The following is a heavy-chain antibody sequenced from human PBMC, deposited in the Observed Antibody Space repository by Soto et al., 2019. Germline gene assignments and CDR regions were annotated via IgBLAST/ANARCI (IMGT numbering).Heavy chain of an antibody. Sequence: PSETLSLTCNVSGGSISSSRSYWAWFRQPPGKELEWIANIFYAGNTYYNPSLKSRVTVSVDTPKNQFSLKLDSVTAADTAVYYCARQAAAPGIDLWFDPWGQGTLVTVSS. J-gene: IGHJ5*02. CDR3: ARQAAAPGIDLWFDP. V-gene: IGHV4-39*01. CDR2: IFYAGNT. CDR1: GGSISSSRSY. D-gene: IGHD6-13*01.